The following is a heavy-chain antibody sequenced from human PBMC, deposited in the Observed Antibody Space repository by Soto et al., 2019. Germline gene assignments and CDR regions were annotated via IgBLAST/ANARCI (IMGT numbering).Heavy chain of an antibody. CDR3: ARAGVGATYYYYYYGMDV. Sequence: SETLSLTCTVSGGSISSYYWSWIRQPPGKGLEWIGYIYYSGSTNYNPSLKSRVTISVDTSKNQFSLKLSSVTAADTAVYYCARAGVGATYYYYYYGMDVRGQGTTVTVSS. V-gene: IGHV4-59*01. J-gene: IGHJ6*02. D-gene: IGHD1-26*01. CDR2: IYYSGST. CDR1: GGSISSYY.